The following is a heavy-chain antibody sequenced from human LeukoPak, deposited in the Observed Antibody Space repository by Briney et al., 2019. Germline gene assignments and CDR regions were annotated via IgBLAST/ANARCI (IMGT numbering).Heavy chain of an antibody. D-gene: IGHD3-3*01. J-gene: IGHJ6*02. CDR2: ISHDDSNK. CDR3: ARDHTIFGRIGLYYYYGMDV. CDR1: GFTFSSYG. Sequence: GGSLRLSCVASGFTFSSYGMHWVRQAPGKGLEWVAVISHDDSNKYYADSVKGRFSISRDNSKNTLYLQMNSLRDEDTAVYYCARDHTIFGRIGLYYYYGMDVWGQGTTVTVSS. V-gene: IGHV3-30*03.